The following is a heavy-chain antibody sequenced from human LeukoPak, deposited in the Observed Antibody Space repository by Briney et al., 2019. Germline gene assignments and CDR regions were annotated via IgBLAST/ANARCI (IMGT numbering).Heavy chain of an antibody. CDR3: ARGAVGGNTIQYYFDY. V-gene: IGHV3-11*05. CDR1: GFTFSDYY. D-gene: IGHD4-23*01. Sequence: GGSLRLSCAASGFTFSDYYMSWIRQAPGKGLEWVTYISSSSTYTNYADSVKGRFTISGDNAKNSLYLQMNSLRPEDTAVYYCARGAVGGNTIQYYFDYWGQGTLVPSPQ. J-gene: IGHJ4*02. CDR2: ISSSSTYT.